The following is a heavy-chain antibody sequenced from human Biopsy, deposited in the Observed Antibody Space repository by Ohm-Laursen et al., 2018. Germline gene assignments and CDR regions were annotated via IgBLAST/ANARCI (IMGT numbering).Heavy chain of an antibody. D-gene: IGHD3-9*01. CDR2: NIPILGTG. Sequence: SVKVSCKAPGGTFSNYGVNWVRQAPGQGLEWLGGNIPILGTGNYAQKFQDRVTVAADTSTSTATMELRSLRSDDSAVYYCATKLTGYFHHWGQGTLVIVSS. J-gene: IGHJ1*01. CDR1: GGTFSNYG. CDR3: ATKLTGYFHH. V-gene: IGHV1-69*06.